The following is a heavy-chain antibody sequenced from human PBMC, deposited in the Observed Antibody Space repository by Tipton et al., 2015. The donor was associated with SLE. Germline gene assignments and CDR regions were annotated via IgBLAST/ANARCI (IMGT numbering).Heavy chain of an antibody. CDR3: TRDLGVVMEGWFDP. CDR2: VYTSQVT. J-gene: IGHJ5*02. D-gene: IGHD2-8*01. CDR1: GGSLGGGGYY. V-gene: IGHV4-61*09. Sequence: LRLSCTVSGGSLGGGGYYWTWVRQPAGGGLGWIGHVYTSQVTNYNPSLRGRVTISLDTSKNQFSLELSSVTAADTAVYYCTRDLGVVMEGWFDPWGQGTLVTVSS.